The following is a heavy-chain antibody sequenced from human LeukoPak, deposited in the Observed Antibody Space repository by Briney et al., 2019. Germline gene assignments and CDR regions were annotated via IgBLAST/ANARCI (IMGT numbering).Heavy chain of an antibody. D-gene: IGHD6-13*01. Sequence: ASVTVSCKASGNTFSSYGISWVRQAPGQRLEWMGWINAGNGNTKYSQKFQGRVTITRDTSASTAYMELSSLRSEDTAVYYCARDGDVGRATKYSSGWYGYNWFDPSGQGTLVTVSS. V-gene: IGHV1-3*01. CDR1: GNTFSSYG. J-gene: IGHJ5*02. CDR3: ARDGDVGRATKYSSGWYGYNWFDP. CDR2: INAGNGNT.